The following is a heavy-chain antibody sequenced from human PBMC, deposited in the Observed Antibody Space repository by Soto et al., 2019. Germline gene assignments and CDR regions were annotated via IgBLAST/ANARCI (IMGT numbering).Heavy chain of an antibody. CDR1: GCTFSSYA. Sequence: SVKVSCKASGCTFSSYAISWVRQAPGQGLEWMGGIIPIFGTANYAQKFQGRVTITADESTSTAYMELSSLRSEDTAVYYCAVRYGWDYYYGMDVWGQGTTVTVSS. J-gene: IGHJ6*02. CDR2: IIPIFGTA. D-gene: IGHD1-1*01. CDR3: AVRYGWDYYYGMDV. V-gene: IGHV1-69*13.